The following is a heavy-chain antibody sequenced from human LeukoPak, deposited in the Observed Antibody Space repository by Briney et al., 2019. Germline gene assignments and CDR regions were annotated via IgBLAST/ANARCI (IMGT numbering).Heavy chain of an antibody. CDR3: AKDPVLLWFGELPTSFDY. V-gene: IGHV3-23*01. CDR2: ISGSGGST. J-gene: IGHJ4*02. Sequence: PGGSLRLSCAASGFTFSSYGMSWVRQAPGKGLEWVSAISGSGGSTYYADSVKGRFTISRDNSKNTLYLQMNSLRAEDTAVYYCAKDPVLLWFGELPTSFDYWGQGTLVTVPS. CDR1: GFTFSSYG. D-gene: IGHD3-10*01.